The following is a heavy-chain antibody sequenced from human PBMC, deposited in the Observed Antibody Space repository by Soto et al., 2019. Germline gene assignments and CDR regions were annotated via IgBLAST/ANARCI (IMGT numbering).Heavy chain of an antibody. V-gene: IGHV1-69*13. CDR2: IIPIFGTA. CDR1: GGTFSSYA. D-gene: IGHD3-3*01. CDR3: ARVPRITIFGVVDV. Sequence: ASVKVSCKASGGTFSSYAISWVRQAPGQGLEWMGGIIPIFGTANYAQKFQGRVTITADESTSTAYMELSSLRSEDTAVYYCARVPRITIFGVVDVWGQGTTVTVSS. J-gene: IGHJ6*02.